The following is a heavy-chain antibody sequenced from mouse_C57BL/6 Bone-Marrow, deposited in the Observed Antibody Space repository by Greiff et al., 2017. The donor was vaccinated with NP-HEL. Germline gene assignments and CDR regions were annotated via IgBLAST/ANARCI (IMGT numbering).Heavy chain of an antibody. CDR1: GYTFTDYE. CDR2: IDPETGGT. V-gene: IGHV1-15*01. J-gene: IGHJ4*01. D-gene: IGHD2-10*02. CDR3: TREGPRGY. Sequence: VQLVESGAELVRPGASVTLSCKASGYTFTDYEMHWVKQTPVHGLEWIGAIDPETGGTAYNQKFKGKAILTADKSSSTAYMELRSLTSEDSAVYYCTREGPRGYWGQGTSVTVSS.